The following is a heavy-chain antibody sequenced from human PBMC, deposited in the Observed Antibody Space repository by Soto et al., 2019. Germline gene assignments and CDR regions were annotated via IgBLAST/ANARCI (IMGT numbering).Heavy chain of an antibody. J-gene: IGHJ4*02. V-gene: IGHV1-3*01. CDR1: GYTFTSYA. D-gene: IGHD3-3*01. Sequence: GASVKVSCKASGYTFTSYAMHWVRQAPGQRLEWMGWINAGNGNTKYSQKFQGRVTITRDTSASTAYMELSSLRSEDTAVYYCARGIRFLEWSNFDYWGQGTLVTVSS. CDR2: INAGNGNT. CDR3: ARGIRFLEWSNFDY.